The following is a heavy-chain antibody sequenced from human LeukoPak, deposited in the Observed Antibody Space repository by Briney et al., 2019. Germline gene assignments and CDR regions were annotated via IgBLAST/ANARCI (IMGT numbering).Heavy chain of an antibody. CDR2: IIPIVGTA. CDR3: ARNRIAGAGPEFDY. V-gene: IGHV1-69*04. D-gene: IGHD6-13*01. CDR1: GGTFSSYA. J-gene: IGHJ4*02. Sequence: SLKLSCKASGGTFSSYAMSWVRQAPGKGLEWMGRIIPIVGTANYAQTFKGRVTITADKSTSTAYMELSSLRSENTALYYCARNRIAGAGPEFDYWGQGTLVTVSS.